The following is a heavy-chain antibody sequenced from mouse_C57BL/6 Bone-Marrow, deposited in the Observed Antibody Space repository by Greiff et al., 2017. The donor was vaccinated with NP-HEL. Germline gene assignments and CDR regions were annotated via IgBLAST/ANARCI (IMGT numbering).Heavy chain of an antibody. J-gene: IGHJ2*01. CDR2: INPNNGGT. Sequence: VKLQESGPELVKPGASVKMSCKASGYTFTDYNMHWVKQSHGKSLEWIGYINPNNGGTSYNQKFKGKATLTVNKSSSTAYIELRSLTSEDSAVYYCSSPWYYFDYWGQGTTLTVSS. V-gene: IGHV1-22*01. CDR1: GYTFTDYN. CDR3: SSPWYYFDY.